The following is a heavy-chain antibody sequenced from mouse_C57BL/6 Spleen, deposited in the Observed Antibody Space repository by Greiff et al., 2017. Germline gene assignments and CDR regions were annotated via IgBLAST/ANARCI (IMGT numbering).Heavy chain of an antibody. J-gene: IGHJ4*01. V-gene: IGHV1-63*01. D-gene: IGHD2-5*01. CDR2: IYPGGGYT. CDR3: ARRGYWSNPYYAMGY. CDR1: GYTFTNYW. Sequence: QVQLQQSGAELVRPGTSVKMSCKASGYTFTNYWIGWAKQRPGHGLEWIGDIYPGGGYTNYNEKFKGKATLTADKSSSTAYMQFSSLTSEDSAIYYCARRGYWSNPYYAMGYWGQGTSVTVSS.